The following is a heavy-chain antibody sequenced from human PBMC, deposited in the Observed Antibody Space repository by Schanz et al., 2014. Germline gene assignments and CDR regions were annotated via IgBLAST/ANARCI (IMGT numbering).Heavy chain of an antibody. CDR1: GFTFSSYG. Sequence: QVQLVESGGGVVQPGRSLRLSCAASGFTFSSYGMHWVRQAPGKGLEWVSAMSYDGSIKYYGDSVKGRFTISRDNSKNTQYLHMNTLRSEDTAVYYCARDLEECGGGGGGFDPWGQGTLVTVSS. V-gene: IGHV3-30*03. J-gene: IGHJ5*02. CDR3: ARDLEECGGGGGGFDP. CDR2: MSYDGSIK. D-gene: IGHD2-21*01.